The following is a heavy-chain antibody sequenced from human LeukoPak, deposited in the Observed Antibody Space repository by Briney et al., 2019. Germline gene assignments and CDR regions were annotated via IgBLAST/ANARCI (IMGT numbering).Heavy chain of an antibody. J-gene: IGHJ5*01. CDR2: LTWDGGRT. Sequence: PGGSLRLSCAASGFTFSSYGMHWVRQAPGKGLEWVSLLTWDGGRTYYAGSVKGRFTISRDNSKNTLYLQMNSLRTEDTALYYCARTPQKYCGSTSCFNWFDSWGQGTLVTVSS. CDR3: ARTPQKYCGSTSCFNWFDS. CDR1: GFTFSSYG. D-gene: IGHD2-2*01. V-gene: IGHV3-43*01.